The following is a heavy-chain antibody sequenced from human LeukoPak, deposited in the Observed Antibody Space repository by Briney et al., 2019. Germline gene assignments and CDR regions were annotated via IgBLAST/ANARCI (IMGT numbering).Heavy chain of an antibody. D-gene: IGHD3-10*01. CDR1: EPTFTKYS. J-gene: IGHJ4*02. Sequence: GGSLRLSCAASEPTFTKYSMHWVRQAPGQDLVWVSRITDDGSRTTYADSVRGRFTISRDNAKNTVYLQMNSLRPEHAAVYYCATGLRYYYDYWGQGTLVTVSS. V-gene: IGHV3-74*01. CDR3: ATGLRYYYDY. CDR2: ITDDGSRT.